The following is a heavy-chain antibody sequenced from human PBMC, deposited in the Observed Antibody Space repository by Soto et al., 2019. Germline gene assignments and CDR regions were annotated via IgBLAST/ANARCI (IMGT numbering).Heavy chain of an antibody. CDR2: IYYSGST. J-gene: IGHJ4*02. Sequence: SETLSLTCTVSGGSISSYYWSWIRQPPGKGLEWIGYIYYSGSTNYNPSLKSRVTLSVDTSKNQFSLKLSSVTAADTAVYYCASAPRGYSYGYFDYWGQGTLVTVSS. V-gene: IGHV4-59*08. CDR3: ASAPRGYSYGYFDY. CDR1: GGSISSYY. D-gene: IGHD5-18*01.